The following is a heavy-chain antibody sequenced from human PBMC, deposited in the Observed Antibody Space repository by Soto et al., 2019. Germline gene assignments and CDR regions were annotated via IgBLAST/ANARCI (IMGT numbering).Heavy chain of an antibody. V-gene: IGHV1-69*06. CDR1: GGTFSSYA. J-gene: IGHJ6*02. D-gene: IGHD2-15*01. CDR2: IIPIFGTA. CDR3: ARDHCSGGSCYSGVYYYGMDV. Sequence: QVQLVQSGAEMKKPGSSVKVSCKASGGTFSSYAISWVRQAPGQGLEWMGGIIPIFGTANYAQKFQGRVTITADKSTSTAYMELSSLRSEETAVYYCARDHCSGGSCYSGVYYYGMDVWGQGTTVTVSS.